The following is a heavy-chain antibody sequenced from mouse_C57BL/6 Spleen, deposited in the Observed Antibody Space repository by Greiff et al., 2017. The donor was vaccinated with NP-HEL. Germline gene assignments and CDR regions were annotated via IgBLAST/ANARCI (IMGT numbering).Heavy chain of an antibody. J-gene: IGHJ4*01. D-gene: IGHD1-1*01. CDR2: INPSNGGT. Sequence: QVQLKQPGTELVKPGASVKLSCKASGYTFTSYGMHWVKQRPGQGLEWIGNINPSNGGTNYNEKFKSKATLTVVKSSSSAYMQLSSLTSEDSAVYYFAGSAYGSSHYYAMDYWGQGTSVTVSS. V-gene: IGHV1-53*01. CDR1: GYTFTSYG. CDR3: AGSAYGSSHYYAMDY.